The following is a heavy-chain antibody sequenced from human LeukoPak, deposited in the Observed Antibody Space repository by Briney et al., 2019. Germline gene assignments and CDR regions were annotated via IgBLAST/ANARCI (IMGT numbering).Heavy chain of an antibody. CDR2: ISGSSSTI. V-gene: IGHV3-48*02. Sequence: GALRLSCAASGFTFSSYEMNWVRQAPGKGLEWVSYISGSSSTIYYADSVKGRFTISRDNAKNSLYLQMNSLRDEDTAVYYCARGNYCSSTSCYVGWFDPWGQGTLVSVSS. J-gene: IGHJ5*02. CDR1: GFTFSSYE. D-gene: IGHD2-2*01. CDR3: ARGNYCSSTSCYVGWFDP.